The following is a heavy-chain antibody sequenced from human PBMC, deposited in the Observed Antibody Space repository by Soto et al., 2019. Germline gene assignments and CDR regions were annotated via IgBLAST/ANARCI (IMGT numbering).Heavy chain of an antibody. CDR2: ISGSGGST. CDR1: GFTFSSYA. J-gene: IGHJ4*02. V-gene: IGHV3-23*01. CDR3: AKDWGIWFGEWGLGY. Sequence: PRGSLRLSCAASGFTFSSYAMSWVRQAPGKGLEWVSAISGSGGSTYYADSVKGRFTISRDNSKNTLYLQMNSLRAEDTAVYYCAKDWGIWFGEWGLGYWGQGTLVTVSS. D-gene: IGHD3-10*01.